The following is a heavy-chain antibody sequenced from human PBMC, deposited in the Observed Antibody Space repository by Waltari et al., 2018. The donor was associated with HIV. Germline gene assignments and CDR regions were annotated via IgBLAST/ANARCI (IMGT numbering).Heavy chain of an antibody. V-gene: IGHV1-69*01. D-gene: IGHD1-20*01. CDR1: GGTFSSYA. J-gene: IGHJ5*02. CDR3: ARGVGPRGLNNYNWFDP. CDR2: IIPIFGTA. Sequence: QVQLVQSGAEVKKPGSSVKVSCKASGGTFSSYAISWVRQAPGQGLEWMGGIIPIFGTANYAQKFQGRVTITADESTSTAYMELSSLRSEDTAVYYCARGVGPRGLNNYNWFDPWGQGTLVTVSS.